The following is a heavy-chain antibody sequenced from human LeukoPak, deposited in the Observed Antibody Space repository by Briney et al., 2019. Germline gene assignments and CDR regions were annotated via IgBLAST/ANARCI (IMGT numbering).Heavy chain of an antibody. CDR3: ARDCRVDILTGYYNVYFDY. CDR1: GFTFSSYW. Sequence: GGSLRLSCAASGFTFSSYWMSWVCQAPGKGLEWVANIKQDGSEKYYVDSVKGRFTISRDNAKNSLYLQMNSLRAEDTAVYYCARDCRVDILTGYYNVYFDYWGQGTLVTVSS. D-gene: IGHD3-9*01. V-gene: IGHV3-7*01. CDR2: IKQDGSEK. J-gene: IGHJ4*02.